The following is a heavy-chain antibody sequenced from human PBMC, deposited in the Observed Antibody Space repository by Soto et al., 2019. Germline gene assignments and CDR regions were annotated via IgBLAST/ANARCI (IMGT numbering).Heavy chain of an antibody. CDR3: VTMVRGVMGGMDV. Sequence: PSETLSLTCTVSGGSISSSSYYWGWIRQPPGKGLEWIGSIYYSGSTYYNPSLKSRVTISVDTSKNQFSLKLSSVTAADTAVYYCVTMVRGVMGGMDVWGQGTTVTVS. V-gene: IGHV4-39*01. J-gene: IGHJ6*02. CDR2: IYYSGST. CDR1: GGSISSSSYY. D-gene: IGHD3-10*01.